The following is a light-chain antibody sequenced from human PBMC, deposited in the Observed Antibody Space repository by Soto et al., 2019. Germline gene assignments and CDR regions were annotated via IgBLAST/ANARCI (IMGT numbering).Light chain of an antibody. CDR3: SSYSSSNTAV. CDR2: EVS. V-gene: IGLV2-14*01. Sequence: QSVLTQPASVSGSPRQSISISCTGTSSDVGGYKYVSWYQQHPGKAPKLIIYEVSNRPSGVSNRFSGSKSANTASLTISGLQAEDEADYYCSSYSSSNTAVFGTGTKVTV. CDR1: SSDVGGYKY. J-gene: IGLJ1*01.